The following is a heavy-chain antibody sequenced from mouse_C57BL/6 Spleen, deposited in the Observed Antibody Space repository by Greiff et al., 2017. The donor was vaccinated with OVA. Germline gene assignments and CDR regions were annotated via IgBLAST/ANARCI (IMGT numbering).Heavy chain of an antibody. J-gene: IGHJ1*03. Sequence: EVQLQQSGPELVKPGASVTISCKASGYTFTDYYMNWVKQSPGKSLEWIGDINPNNGGTSYNQKFQGKATLTVATSSSTAYMELRSLTSEDSAVYYCARRGGFPYYGSSDGYFDDWGTGTTVTVSS. CDR2: INPNNGGT. CDR1: GYTFTDYY. V-gene: IGHV1-26*01. D-gene: IGHD1-1*01. CDR3: ARRGGFPYYGSSDGYFDD.